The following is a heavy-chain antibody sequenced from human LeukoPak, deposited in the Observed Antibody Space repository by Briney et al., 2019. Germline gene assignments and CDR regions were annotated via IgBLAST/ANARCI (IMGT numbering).Heavy chain of an antibody. Sequence: PSQTLSLTCTVSGGSISSGSYYWSWIRQHPGKGLEWIGYIYYSGSTYYNPSLKSRVTISVDTSKNQFSLKLSSVTAADTAVYYCARGTVLLWFGELSGYFDYWGQGTLVTVSS. V-gene: IGHV4-31*03. CDR1: GGSISSGSYY. J-gene: IGHJ4*02. D-gene: IGHD3-10*01. CDR2: IYYSGST. CDR3: ARGTVLLWFGELSGYFDY.